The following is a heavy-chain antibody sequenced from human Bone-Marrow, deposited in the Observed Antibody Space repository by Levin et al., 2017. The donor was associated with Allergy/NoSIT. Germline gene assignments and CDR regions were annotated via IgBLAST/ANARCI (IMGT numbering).Heavy chain of an antibody. CDR3: SRDLSGGLPDAFDI. CDR2: MNPRGGST. D-gene: IGHD1-1*01. Sequence: ASVKVSCKASGYTFTSYYLHWVRQAPGQGLEWMGIMNPRGGSTTYAQKFQGRVTMTRDTSTSTVYMELSSLRSEDTAVYYCSRDLSGGLPDAFDIWGQGTIVSVSS. CDR1: GYTFTSYY. J-gene: IGHJ3*02. V-gene: IGHV1-46*01.